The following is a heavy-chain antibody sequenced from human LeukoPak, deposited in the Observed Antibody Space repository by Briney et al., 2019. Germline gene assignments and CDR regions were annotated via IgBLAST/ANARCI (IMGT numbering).Heavy chain of an antibody. CDR1: GGSISSYY. Sequence: PSETLSLTCTVSGGSISSYYWSWIRQPPGKGLEWIGYIYYSGSTNYNPSHKSRVTISVDTSKNQFSLKLSSVTAADTAVYYCARDRGQLWLRNWFDPWGQGTLVTVSS. CDR2: IYYSGST. D-gene: IGHD5-18*01. V-gene: IGHV4-59*12. CDR3: ARDRGQLWLRNWFDP. J-gene: IGHJ5*02.